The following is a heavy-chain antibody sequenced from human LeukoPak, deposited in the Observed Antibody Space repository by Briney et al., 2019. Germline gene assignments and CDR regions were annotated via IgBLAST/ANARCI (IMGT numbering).Heavy chain of an antibody. CDR3: ARDQSRVYGMDV. V-gene: IGHV1-69*13. Sequence: ASVKVSCKASGGTFSSYAISWVRQAPGQGLEWMGGIIPIFGTANYAQKFQGRVTITADESTSTAYMELSSLRSEDTAVYYCARDQSRVYGMDVWGQGTTVTVSS. CDR1: GGTFSSYA. CDR2: IIPIFGTA. J-gene: IGHJ6*02.